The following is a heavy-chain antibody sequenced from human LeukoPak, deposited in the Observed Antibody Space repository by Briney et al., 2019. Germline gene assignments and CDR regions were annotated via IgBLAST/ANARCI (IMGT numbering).Heavy chain of an antibody. CDR2: MYFSGST. V-gene: IGHV4-59*05. J-gene: IGHJ4*02. Sequence: KSGGSLRLFCAASGFTFSSYSMNWVRQPPGKGLEWIGSMYFSGSTHYNPSLKSRVTISVDTSKNQFSLKLTSVTAADTAVYYCANAASYSVDYWGQGTLVTVSS. CDR1: GFTFSSYSMN. D-gene: IGHD1-26*01. CDR3: ANAASYSVDY.